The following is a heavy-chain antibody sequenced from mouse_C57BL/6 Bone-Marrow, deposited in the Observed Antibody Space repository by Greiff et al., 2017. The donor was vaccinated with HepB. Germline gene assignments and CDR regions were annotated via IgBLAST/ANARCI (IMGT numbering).Heavy chain of an antibody. J-gene: IGHJ1*03. V-gene: IGHV1-18*01. Sequence: EVQLQQSGPELVKPGASVKIPCKASGYTFTDYKMDWVKQSHGKSLEWIGDINPNNGGTIYNQKFKGKATLTVDKSSSTAYMELRSLTSEDTAVYYCARYSFTLYDWYFDVWGTMTTVTVSS. CDR2: INPNNGGT. CDR1: GYTFTDYK. D-gene: IGHD1-1*01. CDR3: ARYSFTLYDWYFDV.